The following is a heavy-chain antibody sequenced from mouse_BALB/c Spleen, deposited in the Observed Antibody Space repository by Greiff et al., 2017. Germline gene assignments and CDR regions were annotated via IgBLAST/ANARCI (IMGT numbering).Heavy chain of an antibody. CDR1: GYAFSSSW. CDR2: IYPGDGDT. D-gene: IGHD2-14*01. V-gene: IGHV1-82*01. CDR3: ARRYDFDY. J-gene: IGHJ2*01. Sequence: VQLQQSGPELVKPGASVKISCKASGYAFSSSWMNWVKQRPGQGLEWIGRIYPGDGDTNYNGKFKGKATLTADKSSSTAYMQLSSLTSVDSAVYFCARRYDFDYWGQGTTLTVSS.